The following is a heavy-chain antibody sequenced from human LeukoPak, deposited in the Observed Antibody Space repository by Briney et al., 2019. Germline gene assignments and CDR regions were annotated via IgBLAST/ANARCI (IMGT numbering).Heavy chain of an antibody. D-gene: IGHD3-16*02. CDR2: ISYDGSNK. J-gene: IGHJ4*02. V-gene: IGHV3-30*18. CDR1: GFTFSSYW. CDR3: AKSGEYDYVWGSYRSPFDY. Sequence: NPGGSLRLSCAASGFTFSSYWMSWVRQAPGKGLEWVAVISYDGSNKYYADSVKGRFTISRDNSKNTLCLQMNSLRAEDTAVYYCAKSGEYDYVWGSYRSPFDYWGQGTLVTVSS.